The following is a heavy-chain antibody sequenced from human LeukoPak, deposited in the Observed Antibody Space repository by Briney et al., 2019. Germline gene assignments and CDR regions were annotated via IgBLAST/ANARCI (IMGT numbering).Heavy chain of an antibody. D-gene: IGHD6-6*01. CDR3: ARDHPYSSSFDY. J-gene: IGHJ4*02. V-gene: IGHV3-9*01. CDR2: ISWNSGFI. CDR1: GFTFDDSA. Sequence: GGSLRLSCAASGFTFDDSAMHWVRQRPGKGLEWVSGISWNSGFIAYADSVKGRFTISRDNAKNSLYLQMNSLRAEDTAVYYCARDHPYSSSFDYWGQGTLVTVSS.